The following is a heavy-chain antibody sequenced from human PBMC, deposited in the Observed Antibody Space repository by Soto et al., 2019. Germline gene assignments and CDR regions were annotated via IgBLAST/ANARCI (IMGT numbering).Heavy chain of an antibody. J-gene: IGHJ6*02. Sequence: QITLKESGPTLVKPTQTLTLTCTVSGLSLRTTGVGVGWVRQPPGKALEWLALLYWDDDKRYSPSLKSRLTITKEISIQQLVVTMTNMDTVDTATYYCVQTRCGDDCLEICSSHAYYGLDVWGQGTTVTVSS. CDR1: GLSLRTTGVG. D-gene: IGHD2-21*02. V-gene: IGHV2-5*02. CDR3: VQTRCGDDCLEICSSHAYYGLDV. CDR2: LYWDDDK.